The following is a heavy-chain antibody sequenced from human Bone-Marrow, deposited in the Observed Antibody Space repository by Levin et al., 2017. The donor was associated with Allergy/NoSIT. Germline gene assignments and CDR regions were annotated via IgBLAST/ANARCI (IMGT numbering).Heavy chain of an antibody. Sequence: ASVKVSCAASGFTFSSYAMSWVRQAPGKGLEWVSAISGSGGSTYYADSVKGRFTISRDNSKNTLYLRMNSLRAEDTAVYYCAKDGQWLVLGVYIFYYYGMDVWGQGTTVTVSS. D-gene: IGHD6-19*01. CDR1: GFTFSSYA. CDR3: AKDGQWLVLGVYIFYYYGMDV. CDR2: ISGSGGST. V-gene: IGHV3-23*01. J-gene: IGHJ6*02.